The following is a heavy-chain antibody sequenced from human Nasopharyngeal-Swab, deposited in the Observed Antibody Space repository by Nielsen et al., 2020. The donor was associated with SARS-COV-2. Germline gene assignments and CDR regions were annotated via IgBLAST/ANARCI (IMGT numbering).Heavy chain of an antibody. CDR3: TRNHLGLGI. V-gene: IGHV3-74*01. J-gene: IGHJ3*02. Sequence: GESLKISCVASGFTFSSYSMYWVRQAPGQGLVCVSQINVDGSSINCADSVKGRFTTSRDNAKNTLYPQMNSLRAEDTAVYYCTRNHLGLGIWGQGTVVTVSS. CDR1: GFTFSSYS. D-gene: IGHD3-16*01. CDR2: INVDGSSI.